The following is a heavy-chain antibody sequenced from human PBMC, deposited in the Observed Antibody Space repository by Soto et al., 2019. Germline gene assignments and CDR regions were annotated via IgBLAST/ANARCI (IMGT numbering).Heavy chain of an antibody. V-gene: IGHV4-34*01. J-gene: IGHJ5*02. D-gene: IGHD3-3*01. CDR1: GGSFSGYY. CDR2: INHSGST. CDR3: ARGYFTIFGVVIGRSSNWFDP. Sequence: SETLSLTCAVYGGSFSGYYWSWIRQPPGKGLEWIGEINHSGSTNYNPSLKSRVTISVDTSKNQFSLKLSSVTAADTAVYYCARGYFTIFGVVIGRSSNWFDPWGQGXLVTVSS.